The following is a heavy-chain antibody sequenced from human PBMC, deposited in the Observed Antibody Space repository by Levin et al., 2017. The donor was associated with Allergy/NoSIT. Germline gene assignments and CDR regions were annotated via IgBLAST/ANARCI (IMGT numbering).Heavy chain of an antibody. V-gene: IGHV3-30*04. CDR2: ISYEGRNK. Sequence: SGGSLRLSCAASGFIFDNYPFHWVRQAPGKGLEWVAAISYEGRNKYYAESVRGRFTISRDGSKNTLYLQMDSLRTEDTALYYCARELGSADDYWGQGTLVTVSS. D-gene: IGHD3-10*01. CDR1: GFIFDNYP. CDR3: ARELGSADDY. J-gene: IGHJ4*02.